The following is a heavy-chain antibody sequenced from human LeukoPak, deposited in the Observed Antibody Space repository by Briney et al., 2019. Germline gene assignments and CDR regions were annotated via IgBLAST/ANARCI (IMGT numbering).Heavy chain of an antibody. CDR3: AKEEGRVLRFLEWFPPHWDY. CDR2: ISYDGSNK. J-gene: IGHJ4*02. Sequence: PGGSLRLSCAASGFTFSSYGMHWVRQAPGKGLEWVAVISYDGSNKYYADSVKGRFTISRDNSKNTLYLQMNSLRAEDTAVYYCAKEEGRVLRFLEWFPPHWDYWGQGTLVTVSS. CDR1: GFTFSSYG. D-gene: IGHD3-3*01. V-gene: IGHV3-30*18.